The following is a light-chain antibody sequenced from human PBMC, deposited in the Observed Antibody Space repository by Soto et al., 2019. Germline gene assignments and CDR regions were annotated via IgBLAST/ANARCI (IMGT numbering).Light chain of an antibody. CDR3: SSYTTIGTWV. J-gene: IGLJ3*02. CDR2: EVN. V-gene: IGLV2-14*03. Sequence: QSALTQPAPVSGSPGQSITISCTGTSSDVGDRNYVSWYQQHPNKAPKLIIYEVNNRPSGISNRFSGSKSGNTASLTISGLQPEDEADYHCSSYTTIGTWVFGGGTKLTVL. CDR1: SSDVGDRNY.